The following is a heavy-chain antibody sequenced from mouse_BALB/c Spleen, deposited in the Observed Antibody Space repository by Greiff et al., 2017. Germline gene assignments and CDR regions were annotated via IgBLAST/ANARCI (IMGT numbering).Heavy chain of an antibody. D-gene: IGHD2-4*01. CDR2: INPYNGDT. J-gene: IGHJ2*01. Sequence: VQLKESGPELVKPGASVKISCKASGYSFTGYFMNWVMQSHGKSLEWIGRINPYNGDTFYNQKFKGKATLTVDKSSSTAHMELRSLASEDSAVYYCARGITLYFDYWGQGTTLTVSS. CDR1: GYSFTGYF. V-gene: IGHV1-20*02. CDR3: ARGITLYFDY.